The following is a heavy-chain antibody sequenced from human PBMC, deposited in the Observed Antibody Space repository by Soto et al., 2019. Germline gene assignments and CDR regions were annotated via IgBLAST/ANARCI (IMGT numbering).Heavy chain of an antibody. D-gene: IGHD3-22*01. CDR1: GGSISSGDYY. Sequence: PSATLSLTCTVSGGSISSGDYYWSWIRQTPGKGLEWIVYIFYSGSSYYNPSLKSRLTISLETSNNQFSLELSSVTAADAAVYFCARGGYYYDSSGPLDYWGQGTLVTVS. V-gene: IGHV4-30-4*01. CDR2: IFYSGSS. J-gene: IGHJ4*02. CDR3: ARGGYYYDSSGPLDY.